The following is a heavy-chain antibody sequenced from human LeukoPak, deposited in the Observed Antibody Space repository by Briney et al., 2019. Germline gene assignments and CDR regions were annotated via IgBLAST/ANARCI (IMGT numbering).Heavy chain of an antibody. Sequence: ASVKVSCKASGYTFTSYGISWVRQAPGQGLEWMGWISAYNGNTNYAQKLQGRVTMTTDTSTSTAYMELRSLRSDDTAVYYCAKEVDTAMVFPFDIWGQGTMVTVSS. J-gene: IGHJ3*02. V-gene: IGHV1-18*01. D-gene: IGHD5-18*01. CDR3: AKEVDTAMVFPFDI. CDR1: GYTFTSYG. CDR2: ISAYNGNT.